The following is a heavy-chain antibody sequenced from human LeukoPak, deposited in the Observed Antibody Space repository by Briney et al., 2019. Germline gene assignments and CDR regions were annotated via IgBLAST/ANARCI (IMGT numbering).Heavy chain of an antibody. CDR3: TRVVASTGFIDY. V-gene: IGHV3-53*01. Sequence: GGSLRLSCAASGFTVSSNYMSWVRQAPGKGLEWVSTIYSGGSTYYADSVQGRFTISRDNSENTLYLQMNSLRAEDTAVYYCTRVVASTGFIDYWGQGTLVTVS. D-gene: IGHD5-12*01. CDR2: IYSGGST. J-gene: IGHJ4*02. CDR1: GFTVSSNY.